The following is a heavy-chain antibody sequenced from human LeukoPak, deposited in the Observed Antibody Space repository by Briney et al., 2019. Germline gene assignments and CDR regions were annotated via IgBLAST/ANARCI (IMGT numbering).Heavy chain of an antibody. CDR2: ISSSGSTI. CDR3: ARERNYYDSSGYESY. Sequence: GGSLRLSCAASGFTFSSYEMNLVRQAPGKGLEWVSYISSSGSTIYYADSVKGRFTISRDNAKNSLYLQMNSLRAEDTAVYYCARERNYYDSSGYESYWGQGTLVTVSS. CDR1: GFTFSSYE. V-gene: IGHV3-48*03. J-gene: IGHJ4*02. D-gene: IGHD3-22*01.